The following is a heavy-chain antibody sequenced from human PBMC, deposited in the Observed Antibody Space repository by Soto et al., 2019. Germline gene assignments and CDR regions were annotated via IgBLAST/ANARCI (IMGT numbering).Heavy chain of an antibody. J-gene: IGHJ6*02. CDR3: ARKLEHHYYYGMDV. D-gene: IGHD1-1*01. CDR2: ISWNSGSI. V-gene: IGHV3-9*01. Sequence: PGGSLRLSCAASGFTFDDYAMHWVRQAPGKGLEWVSGISWNSGSIGYADSVKGRFTISRDNAKNSLYLQMNSLRAEDTALYYCARKLEHHYYYGMDVWGQGTTVTVSS. CDR1: GFTFDDYA.